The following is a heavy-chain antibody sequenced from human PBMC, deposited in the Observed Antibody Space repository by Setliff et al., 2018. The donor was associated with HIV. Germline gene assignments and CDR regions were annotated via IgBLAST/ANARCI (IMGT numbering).Heavy chain of an antibody. CDR1: GGSISSSSYY. V-gene: IGHV4-39*01. CDR3: ASPTSDLYSGSPE. D-gene: IGHD1-26*01. J-gene: IGHJ4*02. CDR2: IYYSGST. Sequence: PSETLSLTCTVSGGSISSSSYYWGWIRQPPGKGLEWIGSIYYSGSTYYNPSLKSRVTISVDTSKNQFSLQLSSVTAADTAVYYCASPTSDLYSGSPEWGQGTLVTVSS.